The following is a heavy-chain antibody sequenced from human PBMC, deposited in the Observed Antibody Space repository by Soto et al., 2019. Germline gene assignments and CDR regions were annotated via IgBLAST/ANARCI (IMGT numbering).Heavy chain of an antibody. J-gene: IGHJ1*01. Sequence: PGGSLRLSCAVSGFTFSSYGRNWCRQAPGEGLEWGSAISSSSSYIHYAGAVNGPFTISRDNVKNALYLQMNSLRAEDTAVYYSARDDCGDYHDSTSFEHWGQGTLVTVSS. CDR1: GFTFSSYG. CDR2: ISSSSSYI. CDR3: ARDDCGDYHDSTSFEH. D-gene: IGHD2-21*02. V-gene: IGHV3-21*01.